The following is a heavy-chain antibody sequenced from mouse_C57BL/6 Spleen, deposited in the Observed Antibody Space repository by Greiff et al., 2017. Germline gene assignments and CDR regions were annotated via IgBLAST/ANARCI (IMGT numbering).Heavy chain of an antibody. Sequence: EVKLVESGGGLVKPGGSLKLSCAASGFTFSDYGMHWVRQAPEKGLEWVAYISSGSSTIYYADTVKGRFTISRDNAKNTLFLQMTRLRSADTAMYYCARSGSSYMDFDVWGTGTTVTVSS. CDR3: ARSGSSYMDFDV. D-gene: IGHD1-1*01. J-gene: IGHJ1*03. CDR2: ISSGSSTI. V-gene: IGHV5-17*01. CDR1: GFTFSDYG.